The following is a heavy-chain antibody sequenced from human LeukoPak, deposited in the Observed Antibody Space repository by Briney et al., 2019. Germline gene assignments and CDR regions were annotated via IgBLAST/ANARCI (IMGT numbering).Heavy chain of an antibody. CDR1: GYTFTSYY. D-gene: IGHD6-13*01. J-gene: IGHJ5*02. CDR3: ARDRRSSSWKIQNWFDP. V-gene: IGHV1-46*01. Sequence: ASVKVSCKASGYTFTSYYMHWVRQAPGQGLEWMGIINPSGGSTSYAQKFQGRVTMTRDTSTTTVYMELSSLRSEDTAAYYCARDRRSSSWKIQNWFDPWGQGTLVTVSS. CDR2: INPSGGST.